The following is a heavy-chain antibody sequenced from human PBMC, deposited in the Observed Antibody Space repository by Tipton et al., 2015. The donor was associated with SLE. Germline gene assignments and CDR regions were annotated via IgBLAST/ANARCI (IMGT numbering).Heavy chain of an antibody. V-gene: IGHV3-74*01. J-gene: IGHJ4*02. CDR1: GFSFSSYY. D-gene: IGHD7-27*01. CDR2: IETDGRST. Sequence: SLRLSCAASGFSFSSYYMNWVRQVPGKGLAWVSRIETDGRSTAYADSVKGRFTVSRDNAQDTLFLQMNSLRAEDSGVYYCAKGGTGKFDYWGQGTLVTVSS. CDR3: AKGGTGKFDY.